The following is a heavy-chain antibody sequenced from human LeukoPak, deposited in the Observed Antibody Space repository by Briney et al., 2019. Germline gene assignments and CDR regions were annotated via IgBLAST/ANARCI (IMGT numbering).Heavy chain of an antibody. CDR1: SGSISSYY. D-gene: IGHD6-19*01. Sequence: SETLSLTCTVSSGSISSYYWSWIRQPAGKGLEWIGRIYTSGSTNYNPSLKSRVTMSVDTSKNQFSLKLSSVTAADTAVYYCARENVNSSGWYPFYYMDVWGKGTTVTVSS. CDR2: IYTSGST. CDR3: ARENVNSSGWYPFYYMDV. V-gene: IGHV4-4*07. J-gene: IGHJ6*03.